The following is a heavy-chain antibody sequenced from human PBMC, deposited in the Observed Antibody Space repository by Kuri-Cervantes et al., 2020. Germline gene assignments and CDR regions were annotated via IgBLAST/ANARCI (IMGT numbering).Heavy chain of an antibody. D-gene: IGHD3-10*01. J-gene: IGHJ4*02. CDR1: GVTVSSNY. V-gene: IGHV3-53*01. Sequence: GESLKISCAASGVTVSSNYMSWVRQAPGEGLEWVLMIYSDGSTYYTDSVKGRFTISRDNAQNSLNLQMNSLRAEDTAVYYCAKDYYGSGSALDYWGQGTLVTVSS. CDR2: IYSDGST. CDR3: AKDYYGSGSALDY.